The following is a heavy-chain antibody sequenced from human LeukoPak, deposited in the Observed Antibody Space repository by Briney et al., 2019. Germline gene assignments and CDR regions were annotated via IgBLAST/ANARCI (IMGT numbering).Heavy chain of an antibody. CDR1: GDSISSGTYY. J-gene: IGHJ4*02. D-gene: IGHD3-9*01. Sequence: PSETLSLTCTVSGDSISSGTYYWGWIRQPPGKGLEWIGTIHYSMSTYYNSSLRSRVTISVDTSKNQFSLKLRSVTAADTAVYYCARHRIIRDIVTGDYFDYWGQGTLVTVSS. CDR3: ARHRIIRDIVTGDYFDY. CDR2: IHYSMST. V-gene: IGHV4-39*01.